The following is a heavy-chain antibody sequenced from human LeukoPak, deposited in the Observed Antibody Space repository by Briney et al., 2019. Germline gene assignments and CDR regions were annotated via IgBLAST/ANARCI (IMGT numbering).Heavy chain of an antibody. CDR2: ISYDGSNK. J-gene: IGHJ4*02. Sequence: GGSLRLSCAASGXTFRSYGMHWVRQAPGKGLEWVAVISYDGSNKYYADSVKGRFTISRDNSKNTLYLQMNSLRAEDTAVYSCAKGYCSSTSCPCDYWGQGTLVTVSS. CDR3: AKGYCSSTSCPCDY. D-gene: IGHD2-2*01. V-gene: IGHV3-30*18. CDR1: GXTFRSYG.